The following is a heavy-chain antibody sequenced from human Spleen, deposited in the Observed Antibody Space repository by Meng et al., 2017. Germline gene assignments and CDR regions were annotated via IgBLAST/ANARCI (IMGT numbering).Heavy chain of an antibody. CDR2: ISWNGGST. V-gene: IGHV3-20*04. J-gene: IGHJ4*02. Sequence: RVECGGRGVRPGGSLRLSCAASGFTFDENGMSWVRQVPGKGLQWVSGISWNGGSTGYADSVRGRFTIARDNAKNSLYLQMNSLRVEDTALYYCANTQGDYWGQGTLVTVSS. CDR3: ANTQGDY. CDR1: GFTFDENG.